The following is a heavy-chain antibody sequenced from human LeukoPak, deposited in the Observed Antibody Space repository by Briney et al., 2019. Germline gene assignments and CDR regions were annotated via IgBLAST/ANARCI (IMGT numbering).Heavy chain of an antibody. J-gene: IGHJ5*02. V-gene: IGHV3-15*01. D-gene: IGHD7-27*01. CDR2: IKRTSDGGRT. Sequence: GGSLRLSCAASGFSFGDCWMSWVRQVPGKGLEWVARIKRTSDGGRTDYAAPVKGRFTISRDDSMHTLYLQMNSLITEDTAVYYCAAGLGTTVLDRWGQGTLVTVSS. CDR1: GFSFGDCW. CDR3: AAGLGTTVLDR.